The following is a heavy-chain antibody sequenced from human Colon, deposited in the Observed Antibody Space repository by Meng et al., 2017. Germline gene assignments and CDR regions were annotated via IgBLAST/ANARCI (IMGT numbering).Heavy chain of an antibody. D-gene: IGHD6-19*01. Sequence: GSLRLSCAASGFTFSSYWMSWVRQAPGKGLEWVANIKHDGSEKYYVDSVKGRFTFSRDNAKNSLYLQMNSLRAEDTAVYYCARYYSRGWRYFYYWGQGTLVTVSS. CDR1: GFTFSSYW. J-gene: IGHJ4*02. CDR3: ARYYSRGWRYFYY. V-gene: IGHV3-7*01. CDR2: IKHDGSEK.